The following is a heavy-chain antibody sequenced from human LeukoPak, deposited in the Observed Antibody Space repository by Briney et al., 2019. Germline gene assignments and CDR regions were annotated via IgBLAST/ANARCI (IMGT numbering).Heavy chain of an antibody. D-gene: IGHD6-13*01. CDR2: IIPIFGTA. V-gene: IGHV1-69*01. J-gene: IGHJ3*02. CDR3: ARGWDSSSGLDI. CDR1: GGTFSSYA. Sequence: ASVKVSCKASGGTFSSYATSWVRQAPGQGLEWMGGIIPIFGTANYAQKFQGRVTITADESTSTAYMELSSLRSEDTAVYYCARGWDSSSGLDIWGQGTMVTVSS.